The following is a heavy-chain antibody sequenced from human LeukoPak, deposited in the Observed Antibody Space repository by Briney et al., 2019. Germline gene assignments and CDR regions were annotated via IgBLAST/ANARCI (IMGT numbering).Heavy chain of an antibody. CDR2: IYYSGST. J-gene: IGHJ5*02. CDR1: GGSISSYY. V-gene: IGHV4-59*08. Sequence: SETLSLTCTVSGGSISSYYWSWIRQPPGKGLEWIGYIYYSGSTNYNPSLKSRVTISVDTSKNQFSLKLSSVTAADTAVYYCARHLEMATIPSWFDPWGQGTLVTVSS. D-gene: IGHD5-24*01. CDR3: ARHLEMATIPSWFDP.